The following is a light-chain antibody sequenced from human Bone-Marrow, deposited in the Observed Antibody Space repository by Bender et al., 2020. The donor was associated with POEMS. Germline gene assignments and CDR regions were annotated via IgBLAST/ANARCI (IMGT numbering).Light chain of an antibody. CDR3: SSYAGSNSNYV. CDR2: EVT. CDR1: SSDVGAYNF. V-gene: IGLV2-8*01. J-gene: IGLJ1*01. Sequence: QSALTQPASVSGSPGQSITISCTGTSSDVGAYNFVSWYQQHPGKAPKLMIYEVTKRPPGVPDRFSGSKSGNSASLTVSGLQAEDEADYYCSSYAGSNSNYVFGSGTKVTFL.